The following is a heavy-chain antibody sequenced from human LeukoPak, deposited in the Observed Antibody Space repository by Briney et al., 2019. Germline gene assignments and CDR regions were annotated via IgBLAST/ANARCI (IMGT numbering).Heavy chain of an antibody. CDR3: ARDRIRPHYYDSSGYYYTYYYYGMDV. V-gene: IGHV4-61*02. D-gene: IGHD3-22*01. CDR1: GGSISSGSYY. Sequence: SQTLSLTCTVSGGSISSGSYYWSWIRQPAGKGLEWIGRIYTSGSTNYNPSLKSRVTISVDTSKNQFSLKLSSVTAADTAVYYCARDRIRPHYYDSSGYYYTYYYYGMDVWGQGTTVTVSS. J-gene: IGHJ6*02. CDR2: IYTSGST.